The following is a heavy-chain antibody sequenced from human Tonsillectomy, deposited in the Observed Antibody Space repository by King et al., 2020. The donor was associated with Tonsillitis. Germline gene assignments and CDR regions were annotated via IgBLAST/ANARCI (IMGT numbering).Heavy chain of an antibody. CDR2: INPSGGST. D-gene: IGHD4-17*01. Sequence: VQLVESGAEVKKPGASVKVSCKASGYIFTSYYMHWVRQAPGQGLEWMGIINPSGGSTSYAQKFQGRVTMTRDTSTSTVYMELSSLRSEDTGVYYCARDTVIDAFDIWGQGTMVTVSS. J-gene: IGHJ3*02. V-gene: IGHV1-46*01. CDR3: ARDTVIDAFDI. CDR1: GYIFTSYY.